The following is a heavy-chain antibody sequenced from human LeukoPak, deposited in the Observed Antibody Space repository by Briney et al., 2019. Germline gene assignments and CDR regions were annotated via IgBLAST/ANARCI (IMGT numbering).Heavy chain of an antibody. Sequence: GGSLRLSCAASGFTFDDYAMHWVRQAPGKGLEWVSLISWDGGSTYYADSVKGRFTISRDNAKNSLYLQMNSLRAEDTAVYYCAGTLFYFDYWGQGTLVTVSS. V-gene: IGHV3-43D*03. CDR1: GFTFDDYA. J-gene: IGHJ4*02. CDR2: ISWDGGST. D-gene: IGHD1-1*01. CDR3: AGTLFYFDY.